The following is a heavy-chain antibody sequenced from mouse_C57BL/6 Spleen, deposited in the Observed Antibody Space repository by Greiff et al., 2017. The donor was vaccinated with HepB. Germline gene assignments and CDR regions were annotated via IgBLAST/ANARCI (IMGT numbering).Heavy chain of an antibody. CDR1: GYTFTDYE. V-gene: IGHV1-15*01. Sequence: LVESGAELVRPGASVTLSCKASGYTFTDYEMHWVKQTPVHGLEWIGAIDPETGGTAYNQKFKGKAILTADKSSSTAYMELRSLTSEDSAVYYCTRAPLYYYGSSYFDYWGQGTTLTVSS. D-gene: IGHD1-1*01. CDR3: TRAPLYYYGSSYFDY. CDR2: IDPETGGT. J-gene: IGHJ2*01.